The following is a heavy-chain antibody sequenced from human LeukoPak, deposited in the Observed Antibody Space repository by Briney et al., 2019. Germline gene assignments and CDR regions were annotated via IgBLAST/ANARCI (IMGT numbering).Heavy chain of an antibody. CDR1: GFTFSDYA. D-gene: IGHD6-13*01. CDR3: SRAYSTGWLGINDY. Sequence: GGSLRLSCLGSGFTFSDYAMTWVRQAPAKGLEWVGFIRNKANGGTADYAASVKGRFSISRDDSKTIAYLQMNSLKTEDTAVYYCSRAYSTGWLGINDYWGQGALVTVSS. V-gene: IGHV3-49*04. J-gene: IGHJ4*02. CDR2: IRNKANGGTA.